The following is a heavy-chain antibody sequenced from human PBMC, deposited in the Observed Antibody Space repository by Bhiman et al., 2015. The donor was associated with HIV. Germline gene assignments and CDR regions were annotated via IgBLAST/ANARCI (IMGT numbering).Heavy chain of an antibody. CDR1: GFTFSSYG. Sequence: QVQLVESGGGVVQPGGSLRLSCAASGFTFSSYGMHWVRQAPGKGLEWVAFIRYDGSNKYYADSVKGRFTISRDNSKNTLYLQMNSLRAEDTAVYYCAKAPHVGGTDWFDPWGQGTLVTVSS. D-gene: IGHD3-16*01. CDR2: IRYDGSNK. V-gene: IGHV3-30*02. CDR3: AKAPHVGGTDWFDP. J-gene: IGHJ5*02.